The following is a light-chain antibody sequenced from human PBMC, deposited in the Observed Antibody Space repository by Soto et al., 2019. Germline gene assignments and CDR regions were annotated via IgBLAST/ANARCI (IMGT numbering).Light chain of an antibody. V-gene: IGLV2-14*01. CDR3: SSYTTSSTRV. Sequence: QSALTQPASVSGSPGQSITISCTGTSSDVGAYNYVSWYQQHPGKAPKLMIYEVTNRPLGVSNRFSGSKSGNTASLTISGLQTEDEADYYCSSYTTSSTRVFGGGTQLTVL. CDR2: EVT. CDR1: SSDVGAYNY. J-gene: IGLJ2*01.